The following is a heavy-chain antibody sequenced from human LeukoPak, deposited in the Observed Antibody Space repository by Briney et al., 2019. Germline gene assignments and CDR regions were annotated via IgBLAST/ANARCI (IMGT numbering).Heavy chain of an antibody. V-gene: IGHV3-9*01. Sequence: GGSLRLSCAGSGFIFNNYAMHWVRQPPGKGLEWVSGISWNSGSIGYADSVKGRFTISRDNAKNSLYLQMNSLRAEDTALYYCAKDIRGHYDFWSGYWDYWGQGTLVTVSS. J-gene: IGHJ4*02. D-gene: IGHD3-3*01. CDR1: GFIFNNYA. CDR2: ISWNSGSI. CDR3: AKDIRGHYDFWSGYWDY.